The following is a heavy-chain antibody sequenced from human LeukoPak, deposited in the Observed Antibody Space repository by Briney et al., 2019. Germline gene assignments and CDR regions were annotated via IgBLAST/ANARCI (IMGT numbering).Heavy chain of an antibody. CDR2: IYYSGST. J-gene: IGHJ6*02. Sequence: NPSETLSLTCTVSGGSISSSSYYWSWIRQPPGKGLEWIGYIYYSGSTNYNPSLKSRVTISVDTSKNQFSLKLSSVTAADTAVYYCARDQGEWYHGEYYYYGMDVWGQGTTVTVSS. CDR1: GGSISSSSYY. D-gene: IGHD3-16*01. CDR3: ARDQGEWYHGEYYYYGMDV. V-gene: IGHV4-61*01.